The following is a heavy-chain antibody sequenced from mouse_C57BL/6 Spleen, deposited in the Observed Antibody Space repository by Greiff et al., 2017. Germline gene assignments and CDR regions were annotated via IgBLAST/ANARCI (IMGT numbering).Heavy chain of an antibody. Sequence: VQLQQSGAELVKPGASVKMSCKASGYTFTSYWITWVKQRPGQGLEWIGDIYPGSGSTNYNEKFKGKATLTVDTSSSTAYMQLSSLTSEDSAVYYCARWGDYDAMDYWGQGTSVTVSS. J-gene: IGHJ4*01. CDR3: ARWGDYDAMDY. CDR1: GYTFTSYW. CDR2: IYPGSGST. V-gene: IGHV1-55*01.